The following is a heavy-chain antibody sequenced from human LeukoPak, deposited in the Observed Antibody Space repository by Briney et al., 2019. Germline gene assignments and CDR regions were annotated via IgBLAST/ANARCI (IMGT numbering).Heavy chain of an antibody. D-gene: IGHD2-15*01. CDR1: GYTFTSYY. Sequence: GASVKVSCKASGYTFTSYYMHWVRQAPGQGLEWMGIINPSGGSTSYAQKFQGRVTMTRDTSTSTVYMELSSLRSEDTAVYYCASTVLGYCSGGSCPDPRNWFDPWGQGTLVTVSS. CDR2: INPSGGST. CDR3: ASTVLGYCSGGSCPDPRNWFDP. J-gene: IGHJ5*02. V-gene: IGHV1-46*01.